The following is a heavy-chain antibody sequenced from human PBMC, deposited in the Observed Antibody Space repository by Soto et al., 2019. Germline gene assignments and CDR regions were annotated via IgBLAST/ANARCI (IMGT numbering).Heavy chain of an antibody. D-gene: IGHD2-2*01. CDR1: GFTFSSYG. CDR3: ATHCSSTSCYRSFDY. Sequence: GGSLRLSCAASGFTFSSYGMHWVRQAPGKGLEWVAVIWYDGSNKYYADSVKGRFTISRDNSKNTLYLQMNSLGAEDTAVYYCATHCSSTSCYRSFDYWGQGTLVTVSS. J-gene: IGHJ4*02. CDR2: IWYDGSNK. V-gene: IGHV3-33*01.